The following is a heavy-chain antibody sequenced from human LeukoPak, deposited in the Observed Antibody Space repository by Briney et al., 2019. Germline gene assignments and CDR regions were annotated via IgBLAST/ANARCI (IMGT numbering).Heavy chain of an antibody. J-gene: IGHJ4*02. CDR1: GGSFSGYY. CDR3: ARASRYDYIWGSYRPFDY. Sequence: SETLSLTCAVYGGSFSGYYWSWIRQPPGKGLEWIGEINHSGSTNYNPSLKSRATISVDTSKNQFSLKLSSVTAADTAVYYRARASRYDYIWGSYRPFDYWGQGTLVTVSS. CDR2: INHSGST. D-gene: IGHD3-16*02. V-gene: IGHV4-34*01.